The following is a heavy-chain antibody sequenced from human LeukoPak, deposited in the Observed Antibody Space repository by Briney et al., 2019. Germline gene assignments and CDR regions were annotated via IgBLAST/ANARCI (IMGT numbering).Heavy chain of an antibody. V-gene: IGHV5-51*01. CDR3: AKLDSTAYYFDY. CDR1: GYTFSTYW. J-gene: IGHJ4*02. CDR2: IYPGDSGT. D-gene: IGHD3-22*01. Sequence: GESLKISCKGSGYTFSTYWIGWVRQLPGKGLEWMGIIYPGDSGTIYSPSFRGQVTISADRSISTTYLQWSSLRASDSAMYYCAKLDSTAYYFDYWGQGTLVTVSS.